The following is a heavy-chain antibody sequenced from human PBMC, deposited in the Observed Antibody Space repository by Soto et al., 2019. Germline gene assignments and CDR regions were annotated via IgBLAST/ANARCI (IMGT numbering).Heavy chain of an antibody. CDR3: ARDRRYYYDNSGPLDY. J-gene: IGHJ4*02. V-gene: IGHV3-21*01. Sequence: GGSLRLSCAASGITFSTYSMSWVRQAPGKGLEWVSSISITSSYIYYVDSLKGRFTVSRDNAKNTLYPQMNSLRAEDTAVYYCARDRRYYYDNSGPLDYWGQGTLVTVSS. CDR1: GITFSTYS. D-gene: IGHD3-22*01. CDR2: ISITSSYI.